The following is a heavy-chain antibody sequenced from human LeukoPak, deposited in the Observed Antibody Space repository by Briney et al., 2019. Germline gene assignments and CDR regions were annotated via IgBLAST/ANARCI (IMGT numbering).Heavy chain of an antibody. CDR3: AKDRGIAVAGTEGWFDP. Sequence: PGRSLRLSCAASGFTFSSYGMHWVRQAPGKGLEWVSAISGSGGSTYYADSVKGRFTISRDNSKNTLYLQMNSLRAEDTAVYYCAKDRGIAVAGTEGWFDPWGQGTLVTVSS. CDR1: GFTFSSYG. J-gene: IGHJ5*02. D-gene: IGHD6-19*01. V-gene: IGHV3-23*01. CDR2: ISGSGGST.